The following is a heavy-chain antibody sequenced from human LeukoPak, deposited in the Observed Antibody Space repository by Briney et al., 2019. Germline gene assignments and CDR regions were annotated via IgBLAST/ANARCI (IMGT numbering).Heavy chain of an antibody. J-gene: IGHJ4*02. D-gene: IGHD5-18*01. CDR3: ARGAYSYGPLIY. CDR2: ISSSSSYI. CDR1: GFTFSSYS. V-gene: IGHV3-21*01. Sequence: GGSLRLSCAASGFTFSSYSMNWVRQAPGKGLEWVSSISSSSSYIYYADSVKGRFTISRDNAKNSLYLQMNSLRAEDTAVYYCARGAYSYGPLIYWGQGTLVTVSS.